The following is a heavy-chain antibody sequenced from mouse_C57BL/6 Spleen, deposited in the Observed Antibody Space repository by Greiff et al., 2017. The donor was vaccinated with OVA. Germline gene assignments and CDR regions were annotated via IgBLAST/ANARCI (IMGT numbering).Heavy chain of an antibody. CDR1: GYTFTSYW. J-gene: IGHJ4*01. CDR3: ARGSSGYPYAMDY. D-gene: IGHD3-2*02. V-gene: IGHV1-64*01. CDR2: IHPNSGST. Sequence: VQLQQPGAELVKPGASVKLSCKASGYTFTSYWMHWVKQRPGQGLEWIGMIHPNSGSTNYNEKFKSKATLTVDNSSSTAYMQLSSLTSEDSAVYYCARGSSGYPYAMDYWGQGTSVTVSS.